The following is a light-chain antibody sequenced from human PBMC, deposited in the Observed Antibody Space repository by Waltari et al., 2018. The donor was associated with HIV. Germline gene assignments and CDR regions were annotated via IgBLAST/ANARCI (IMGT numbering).Light chain of an antibody. Sequence: QSALTQPPSASGSPGQSVTISCTGTSSDVGGYNYVSWYQQHPGKAPKPILYEVNKRPSGVPDRFSGSKSGNTASLTVSGLQAEDEADYFCSSYGGRNYFYAFGTGTKVTVL. CDR2: EVN. CDR3: SSYGGRNYFYA. CDR1: SSDVGGYNY. J-gene: IGLJ1*01. V-gene: IGLV2-8*01.